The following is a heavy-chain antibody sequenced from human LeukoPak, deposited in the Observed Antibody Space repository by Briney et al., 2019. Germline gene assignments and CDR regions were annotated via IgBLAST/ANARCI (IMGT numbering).Heavy chain of an antibody. Sequence: SGGSLRLSCAASGFTVSSNYMSWVRQAPGKGLEWVPVIYSGGSTYYADSVKGRFTISRDNSKNTLYLQMNSLRAEDTAVYYCARGHDYGDYVDYWGQGTLVTVSS. CDR1: GFTVSSNY. D-gene: IGHD4-17*01. CDR3: ARGHDYGDYVDY. CDR2: IYSGGST. J-gene: IGHJ4*02. V-gene: IGHV3-53*01.